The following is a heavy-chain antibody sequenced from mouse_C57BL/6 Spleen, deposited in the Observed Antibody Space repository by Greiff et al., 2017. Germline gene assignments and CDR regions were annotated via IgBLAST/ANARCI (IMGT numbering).Heavy chain of an antibody. Sequence: EVQLVESGPGLVKPSQSLSLTCSVTGYSITSGYYWNWIRQFPGNKLEWMGYISYDGSNNYNPSLKNRISITRDTSKNQFFLKLNSVTTENTATYYCARDRVGRFAYWGQGTLVTVSA. CDR3: ARDRVGRFAY. J-gene: IGHJ3*01. CDR1: GYSITSGYY. V-gene: IGHV3-6*01. D-gene: IGHD4-1*01. CDR2: ISYDGSN.